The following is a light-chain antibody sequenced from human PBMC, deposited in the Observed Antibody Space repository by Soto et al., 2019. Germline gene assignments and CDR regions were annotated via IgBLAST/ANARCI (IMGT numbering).Light chain of an antibody. CDR3: QQYGTSRWT. J-gene: IGKJ1*01. CDR2: AIS. V-gene: IGKV3-20*01. CDR1: ETVTDRQ. Sequence: IVLTQSPGTLSLSPGERATLSCSSSETVTDRQLAWYQQKPGQAPRLLFFAISSRVAGIPDRFGASGSGTDFTLTISRLEPEDFARYYCQQYGTSRWTVALWTKVEVQ.